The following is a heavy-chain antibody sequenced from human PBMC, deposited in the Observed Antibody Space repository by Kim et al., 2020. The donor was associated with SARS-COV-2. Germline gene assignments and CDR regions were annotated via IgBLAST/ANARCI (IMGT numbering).Heavy chain of an antibody. CDR1: GFTFSSYS. V-gene: IGHV3-21*01. CDR3: ARDRIVGVVGATTGGYYFDY. D-gene: IGHD1-26*01. CDR2: ISSSSSYI. Sequence: GGSLRLSCAASGFTFSSYSMNWVRQAPGKGLEWVSSISSSSSYIYYADSVKGRFTISRDNAKNSLYLQMNSLRAEDTAVYYCARDRIVGVVGATTGGYYFDYWGQGTLVTVSS. J-gene: IGHJ4*02.